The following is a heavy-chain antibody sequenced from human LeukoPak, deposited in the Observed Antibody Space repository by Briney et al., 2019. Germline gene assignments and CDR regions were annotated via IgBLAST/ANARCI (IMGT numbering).Heavy chain of an antibody. Sequence: SETLSLTCTVSGGSFSSGSYYWIWIRQPPGKGLVWTMNINYSGSNYYNSSLKSRVTISVDTSKNQFSLKLSSVTAADTAVYYCARDPLSMRTPTYGKDVWRKGTTVTVSS. V-gene: IGHV4-61*01. CDR3: ARDPLSMRTPTYGKDV. CDR2: INYSGSN. D-gene: IGHD1/OR15-1a*01. CDR1: GGSFSSGSYY. J-gene: IGHJ6*04.